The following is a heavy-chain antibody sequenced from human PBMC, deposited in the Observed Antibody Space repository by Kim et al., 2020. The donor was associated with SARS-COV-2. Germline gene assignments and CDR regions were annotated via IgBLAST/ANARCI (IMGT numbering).Heavy chain of an antibody. D-gene: IGHD3-16*01. Sequence: YFNPSLKSRVTISVDTSKKQFSVKLTSVTAADPAVYYCARRSRGDGSPGYWGQGTLVTVSS. CDR3: ARRSRGDGSPGY. J-gene: IGHJ4*02. V-gene: IGHV4-39*01.